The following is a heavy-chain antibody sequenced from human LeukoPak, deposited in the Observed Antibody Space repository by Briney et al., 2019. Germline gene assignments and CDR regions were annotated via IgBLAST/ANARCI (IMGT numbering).Heavy chain of an antibody. CDR3: AREFNTVGNFDY. J-gene: IGHJ4*02. V-gene: IGHV3-7*01. D-gene: IGHD3-10*01. CDR1: GFTFSSYW. CDR2: IKQDGSEK. Sequence: SGGSLRLSCAASGFTFSSYWMGWVRQAPGKGREWVANIKQDGSEKYYVDSVKGRFTISRDNPKNSMYLQMNSLSAEDTPVYYCAREFNTVGNFDYWGQGTLVTVSS.